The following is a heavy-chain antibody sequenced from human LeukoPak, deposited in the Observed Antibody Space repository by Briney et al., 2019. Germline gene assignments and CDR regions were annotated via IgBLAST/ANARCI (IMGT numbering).Heavy chain of an antibody. CDR1: GFPFSSYW. CDR2: IWYDGSNK. D-gene: IGHD6-13*01. V-gene: IGHV3-33*08. CDR3: ARARSSSCDY. J-gene: IGHJ4*02. Sequence: GGSLRLSCVASGFPFSSYWMTWVRQAPGKGLEWVAVIWYDGSNKYYADSVKGRFTISRDNSKNTLYLQMNSLRAEDTAVYYCARARSSSCDYWGQGTLVTVSS.